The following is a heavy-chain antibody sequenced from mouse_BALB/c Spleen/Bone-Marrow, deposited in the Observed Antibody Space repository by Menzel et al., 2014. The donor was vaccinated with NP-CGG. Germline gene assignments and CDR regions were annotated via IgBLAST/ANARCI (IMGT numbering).Heavy chain of an antibody. V-gene: IGHV5-6-2*01. CDR1: GFTFSSYY. Sequence: EVQVVESGGGLVKLGGSLKLSCAASGFTFSSYYMSWVRQTPEKRLELVAAINSNGGSTYYPDTMKGRFTISRDNAKNTLYLQMSSLKSEDTALYYCARLGNDDAMDYWGQGTSVTVSS. CDR2: INSNGGST. D-gene: IGHD2-12*01. CDR3: ARLGNDDAMDY. J-gene: IGHJ4*01.